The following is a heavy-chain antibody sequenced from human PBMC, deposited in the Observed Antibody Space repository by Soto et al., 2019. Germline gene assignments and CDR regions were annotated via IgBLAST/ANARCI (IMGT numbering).Heavy chain of an antibody. J-gene: IGHJ4*02. CDR3: ARGGQYQHPYQFVC. Sequence: EVKLWESGGGLVLPGGSLRLSCEASGFTFSDFGMSWVRQAPGKGLEWVAGLTGNVDTTYYADSVTGRFTISRDNSKNTLSLQMNSLRVDDTAVYYCARGGQYQHPYQFVCWGQGNLVTVSS. CDR2: LTGNVDTT. V-gene: IGHV3-23*01. CDR1: GFTFSDFG. D-gene: IGHD2-2*01.